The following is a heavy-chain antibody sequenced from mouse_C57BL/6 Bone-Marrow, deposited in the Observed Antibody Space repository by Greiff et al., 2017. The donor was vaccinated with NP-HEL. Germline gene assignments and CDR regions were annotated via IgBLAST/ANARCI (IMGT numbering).Heavy chain of an antibody. V-gene: IGHV2-3*01. CDR1: GFSLTSYG. CDR3: AKLGGWLRYYAMCY. CDR2: IWGGGST. Sequence: QVQLMESGPGLVAPSQSLSITCTVSGFSLTSYGVSWVRQPPGKGLEWLGVIWGGGSTNYHSALISRLSISKDNSKSQVFLKLNSLQTDGTATYYGAKLGGWLRYYAMCYWGQGTSVTVSS. D-gene: IGHD2-2*01. J-gene: IGHJ4*01.